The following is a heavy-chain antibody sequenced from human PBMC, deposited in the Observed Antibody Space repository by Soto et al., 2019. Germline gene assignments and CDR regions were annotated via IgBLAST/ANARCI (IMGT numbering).Heavy chain of an antibody. J-gene: IGHJ3*01. D-gene: IGHD2-15*01. CDR1: GFTFSNYG. V-gene: IGHV3-30*18. CDR3: AKDAAVAXXX. CDR2: MSFDGSNE. Sequence: QVHLVESGGGVVQPGRSLRLSCAASGFTFSNYGMHWVRQAPGKGLEWLAVMSFDGSNEYYADSVQGRLTISRDNSKNTLYLQMNSLXXXXTAVYHCAKDAAVAXXXWGQXTXVXXSS.